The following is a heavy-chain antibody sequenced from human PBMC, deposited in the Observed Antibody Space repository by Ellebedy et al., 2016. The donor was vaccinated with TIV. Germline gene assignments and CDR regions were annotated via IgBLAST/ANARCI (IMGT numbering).Heavy chain of an antibody. CDR2: ISDSGGST. CDR3: AREGGTYYSAHFDQ. Sequence: PGGSLRLSCAASGFTFSSYAMSWVRQAPGKGLEWVSAISDSGGSTHYADSVKGRFTISRDNFGNMLYLQMNSLGAEDTAVYYCAREGGTYYSAHFDQWGQGTPVTVSS. J-gene: IGHJ4*02. CDR1: GFTFSSYA. D-gene: IGHD1-26*01. V-gene: IGHV3-23*01.